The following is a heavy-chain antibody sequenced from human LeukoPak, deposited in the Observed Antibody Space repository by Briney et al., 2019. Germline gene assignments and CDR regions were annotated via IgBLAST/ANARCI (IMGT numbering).Heavy chain of an antibody. CDR1: GYTFTGYY. J-gene: IGHJ6*03. CDR3: ATLAVDTADYYYYMDV. D-gene: IGHD5-18*01. CDR2: INPNSGGT. Sequence: ASVKVSCKASGYTFTGYYMHWVRQAPGQGLEWMGWINPNSGGTNYAQKFQGRVTMTRDTYISTAYMELSRLRSDDTAVYYCATLAVDTADYYYYMDVWGKGTTVTVSS. V-gene: IGHV1-2*02.